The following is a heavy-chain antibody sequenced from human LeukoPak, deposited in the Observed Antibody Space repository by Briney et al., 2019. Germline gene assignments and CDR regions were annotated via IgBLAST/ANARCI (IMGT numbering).Heavy chain of an antibody. V-gene: IGHV4-59*01. CDR1: GDSISSYF. J-gene: IGHJ5*02. Sequence: ASETLSLTCTVSGDSISSYFWSWIRQPPGKGLEWIGYISYSGSTNYSPSLKSRVTISVDTSKNQFSLKLSSVTAADTAVYYCARGRHGDFGNWFDPWGQGTLVTVSS. CDR3: ARGRHGDFGNWFDP. D-gene: IGHD4-17*01. CDR2: ISYSGST.